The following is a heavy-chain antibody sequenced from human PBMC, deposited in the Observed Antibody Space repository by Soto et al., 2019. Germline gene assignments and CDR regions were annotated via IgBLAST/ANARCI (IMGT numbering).Heavy chain of an antibody. CDR1: GFTFSGSA. J-gene: IGHJ6*02. CDR3: ILPSIVGATGDYYYYYGMDV. Sequence: GGSLRLSCAASGFTFSGSAMHWVRQASGKGLEWVGRIRSKANSYATAYAASVKGRFTISRDDSKNTAYLQMNSLKTEDTAVYYCILPSIVGATGDYYYYYGMDVWGQGTTVTVS. CDR2: IRSKANSYAT. D-gene: IGHD1-26*01. V-gene: IGHV3-73*01.